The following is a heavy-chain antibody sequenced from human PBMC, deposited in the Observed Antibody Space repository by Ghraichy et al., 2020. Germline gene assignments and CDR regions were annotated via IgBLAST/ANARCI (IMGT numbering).Heavy chain of an antibody. D-gene: IGHD1-26*01. CDR2: ISAYNGNT. Sequence: ASVKVSCKASGYTFTSYGISWVRQAPGQGLEWMGWISAYNGNTNYAQKLQGRVTMTTDTSTSTAYMELRSLRSDDTAVYYCARFSGSYYDYYYGMDVWGQGTTVTVSS. V-gene: IGHV1-18*04. CDR3: ARFSGSYYDYYYGMDV. CDR1: GYTFTSYG. J-gene: IGHJ6*02.